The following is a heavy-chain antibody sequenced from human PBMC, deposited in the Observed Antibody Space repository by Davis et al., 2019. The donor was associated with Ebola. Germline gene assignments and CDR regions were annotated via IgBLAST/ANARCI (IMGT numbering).Heavy chain of an antibody. CDR2: ISGSGGST. V-gene: IGHV3-23*01. Sequence: GGSLRLSCAASAFTFSSYAMTWVRQAPGKGLEWVSSISGSGGSTYYADSVKGRFTISRDNSKNTLYLQMNSLRADDTAVYYCAREALNCSGGSCYWAFDIWGQGTMVTVSS. D-gene: IGHD2-15*01. CDR3: AREALNCSGGSCYWAFDI. J-gene: IGHJ3*02. CDR1: AFTFSSYA.